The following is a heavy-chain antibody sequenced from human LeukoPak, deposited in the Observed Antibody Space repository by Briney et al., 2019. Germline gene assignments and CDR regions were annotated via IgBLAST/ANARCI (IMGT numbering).Heavy chain of an antibody. D-gene: IGHD2-15*01. V-gene: IGHV4-39*07. CDR3: ARDPAGYCSGGSCNY. J-gene: IGHJ4*02. CDR1: GGSISSSSYY. Sequence: SETLSLTCTVSGGSISSSSYYWGWIHQPPGKGLEWIGSIYYSGSTYYNPSLKSRVTISVDTSKNQFSLKLSSVTAADTAVYYCARDPAGYCSGGSCNYWGQGTLVTVSS. CDR2: IYYSGST.